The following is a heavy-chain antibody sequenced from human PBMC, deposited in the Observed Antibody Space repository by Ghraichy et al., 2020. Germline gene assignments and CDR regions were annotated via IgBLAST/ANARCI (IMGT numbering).Heavy chain of an antibody. Sequence: ASVKVSCKASGYTFTSYDINWVRQAPGQGLEWMGWISAYNGNTNYAQKLQGRVTMTTDTSTSTAYMELRSLRSDDTAVYYCARAVAEGFIVVSRYYYGMDVWGQGTTVTVSS. D-gene: IGHD3-22*01. CDR2: ISAYNGNT. J-gene: IGHJ6*02. CDR3: ARAVAEGFIVVSRYYYGMDV. V-gene: IGHV1-18*04. CDR1: GYTFTSYD.